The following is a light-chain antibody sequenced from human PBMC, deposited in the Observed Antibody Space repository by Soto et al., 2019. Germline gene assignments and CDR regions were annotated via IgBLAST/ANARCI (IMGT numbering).Light chain of an antibody. CDR3: QHFNSWPLL. J-gene: IGKJ1*01. CDR2: GAS. CDR1: QNFNNR. V-gene: IGKV3-15*01. Sequence: EIVMTQSPAMLSVSPGERATLSCRASQNFNNRLAWYQQKAGQPPRLLIYGASTRATGFPARFSGSGSGTEFTLTISSLQSEDFAVYYCQHFNSWPLLFGQGTKV.